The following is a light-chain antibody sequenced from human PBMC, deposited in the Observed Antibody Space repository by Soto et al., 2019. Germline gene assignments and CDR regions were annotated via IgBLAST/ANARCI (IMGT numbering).Light chain of an antibody. CDR1: SSGVGGYNY. J-gene: IGLJ1*01. Sequence: QSALTQPASVSGSPGQSITISCTGTSSGVGGYNYVSWYQQHPGKAPKFMIYDVSNRPSGGSNRFSGSKSGNTASLTISGLQAEDEADYYCSSYTTSNTRQIVFGTGTKVTVL. CDR3: SSYTTSNTRQIV. CDR2: DVS. V-gene: IGLV2-14*03.